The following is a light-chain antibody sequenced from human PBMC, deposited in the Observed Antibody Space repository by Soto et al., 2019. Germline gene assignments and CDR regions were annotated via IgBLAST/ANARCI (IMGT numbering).Light chain of an antibody. Sequence: QMTEYPSTLSAVVGDRVTIPCRASQTINNRLAWYQQKPGKAPKLLIYDVSTLESGVPSRFGGSGSGTDFTLTISSLQPEDFATYYCQQSYSTPETFGQGAKVDIK. J-gene: IGKJ1*01. CDR3: QQSYSTPET. V-gene: IGKV1-5*01. CDR1: QTINNR. CDR2: DVS.